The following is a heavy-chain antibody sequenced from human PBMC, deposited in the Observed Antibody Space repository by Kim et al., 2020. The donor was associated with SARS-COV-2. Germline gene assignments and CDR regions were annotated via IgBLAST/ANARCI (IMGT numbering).Heavy chain of an antibody. D-gene: IGHD6-13*01. Sequence: TSYAPSLKSRVTISVDRSKNQFSLKVSSVTAADTAVYYCARVTAAALFDYWGQGTLVTVSS. J-gene: IGHJ4*02. V-gene: IGHV4-30-2*01. CDR3: ARVTAAALFDY. CDR2: T.